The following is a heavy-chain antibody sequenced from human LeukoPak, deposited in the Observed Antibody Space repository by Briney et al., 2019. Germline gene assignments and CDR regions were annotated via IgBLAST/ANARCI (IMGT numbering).Heavy chain of an antibody. CDR1: GFTISNYG. V-gene: IGHV3-30*02. Sequence: PGGSLRLSCETSGFTISNYGMHWVRQAPGKGLEWVAFLRYDGSTKYYADSVKGRFTISRDNSKNTLYLQMSSLRPEDTAVYCCANGYEFESWGQGALVTVSS. CDR3: ANGYEFES. J-gene: IGHJ4*02. CDR2: LRYDGSTK. D-gene: IGHD2-2*01.